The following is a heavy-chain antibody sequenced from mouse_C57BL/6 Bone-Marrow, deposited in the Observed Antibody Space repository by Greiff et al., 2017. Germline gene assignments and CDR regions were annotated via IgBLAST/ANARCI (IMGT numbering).Heavy chain of an antibody. CDR1: GYTFTDYE. CDR3: TRRGYDFWFAS. CDR2: IDPETGGT. V-gene: IGHV1-15*01. Sequence: VQLQQSGAELVRPGASVTLSCKASGYTFTDYEMHWVKQTPVHGLEWIGAIDPETGGTAYNQKFKGKAILTADKSSRTAYVELRSLTSEDSAVYYCTRRGYDFWFASWGTGTLVTVSA. D-gene: IGHD2-2*01. J-gene: IGHJ3*01.